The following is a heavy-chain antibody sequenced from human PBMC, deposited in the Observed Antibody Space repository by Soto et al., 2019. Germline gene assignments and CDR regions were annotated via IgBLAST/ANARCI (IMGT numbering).Heavy chain of an antibody. CDR2: ISYDGSNK. CDR1: GFTFSSYG. Sequence: QVQLVESGGGVVQPGRSLRLSCAASGFTFSSYGMHWVRQAPGKGLEWVAVISYDGSNKYYADSVKGRFTIYRDNSKNTLYLQMNSLRAEDTAVYYCAKDGRVDDFWSGYYPPLGYWGQGTLVTVSS. CDR3: AKDGRVDDFWSGYYPPLGY. V-gene: IGHV3-30*18. D-gene: IGHD3-3*01. J-gene: IGHJ4*02.